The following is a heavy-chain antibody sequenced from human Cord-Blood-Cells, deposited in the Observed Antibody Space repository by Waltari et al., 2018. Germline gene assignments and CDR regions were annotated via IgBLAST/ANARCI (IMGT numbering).Heavy chain of an antibody. CDR3: ARVHIVVVPAAIDY. CDR1: GFTFSSYW. D-gene: IGHD2-2*01. J-gene: IGHJ4*02. V-gene: IGHV3-7*01. CDR2: IKQDGSEK. Sequence: EVQLVESGGGLVQPGGSLRLSCAASGFTFSSYWMSWVRQAPGKGLEWVANIKQDGSEKYYVDSVKGRFTISRDNAKNSLYLQMNSLRAEDTAVYYCARVHIVVVPAAIDYWGQGTLVTVSS.